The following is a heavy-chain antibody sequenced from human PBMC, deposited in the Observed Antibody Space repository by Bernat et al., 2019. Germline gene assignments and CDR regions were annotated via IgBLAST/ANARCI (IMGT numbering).Heavy chain of an antibody. Sequence: EVQLVESGGGVIQPGGSLRLSCAPSGFIFHAYVMHWVRQAPGMGLEWVSRISHDSSATSYADSVKGRFIISRDNSKNSLYLQMNSLRVEDTALYYCVRDNTNWAFDYWGRGTLVTVSS. CDR1: GFIFHAYV. D-gene: IGHD7-27*01. CDR2: ISHDSSAT. V-gene: IGHV3-43*02. J-gene: IGHJ4*02. CDR3: VRDNTNWAFDY.